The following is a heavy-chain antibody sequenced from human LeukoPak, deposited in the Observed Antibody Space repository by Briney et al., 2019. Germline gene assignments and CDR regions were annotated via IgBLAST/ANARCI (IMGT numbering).Heavy chain of an antibody. D-gene: IGHD2-8*01. Sequence: ASVKVSCKTSGYIFTSYYMHWVRQAPGQGLEWMGIINPSGGSTSYAQKFQGRVTMTRDMSTSTVYMELSSLRAEDTAVYYCAREGMDSTSAFDIWGQGTMVTVSS. CDR2: INPSGGST. CDR3: AREGMDSTSAFDI. J-gene: IGHJ3*02. V-gene: IGHV1-46*01. CDR1: GYIFTSYY.